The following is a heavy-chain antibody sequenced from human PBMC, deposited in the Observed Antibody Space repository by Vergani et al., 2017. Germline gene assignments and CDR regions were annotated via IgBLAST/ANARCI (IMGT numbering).Heavy chain of an antibody. CDR1: GFTFSSYE. J-gene: IGHJ3*02. Sequence: EVQLVESGGGLVQPGGSLRLSCAASGFTFSSYEMNWVRQAPGKGREWVSYISSSGSTIYYADSVKGQFTISRDNAKNSLYLQMNSLRAEDTAVYYCARDFWGFDIWGQGTMVTVSS. V-gene: IGHV3-48*03. D-gene: IGHD3-16*01. CDR2: ISSSGSTI. CDR3: ARDFWGFDI.